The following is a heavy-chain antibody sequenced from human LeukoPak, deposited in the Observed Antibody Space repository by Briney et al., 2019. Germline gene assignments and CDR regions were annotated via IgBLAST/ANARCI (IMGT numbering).Heavy chain of an antibody. CDR2: INHSGST. D-gene: IGHD2-15*01. Sequence: ASETLSLTCAVYGGSFSGYYWSWIRQPPGKGLEWIGEINHSGSTNYNPSLKSRVTISVDTSKNQFSLKLNSVTAADTAVYYCARGAMGVDIVDYWGQGTLVTVSS. CDR3: ARGAMGVDIVDY. CDR1: GGSFSGYY. J-gene: IGHJ4*02. V-gene: IGHV4-34*01.